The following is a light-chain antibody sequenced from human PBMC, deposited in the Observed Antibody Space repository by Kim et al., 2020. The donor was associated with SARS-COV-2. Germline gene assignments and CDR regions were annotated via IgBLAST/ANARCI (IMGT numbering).Light chain of an antibody. CDR3: QKYNSAPLT. CDR1: QGISNY. J-gene: IGKJ4*01. Sequence: ACVGDRVTRTRRASQGISNYLAWYQQKPGKVPKVLIYAASTLQSGVPSRCSGSGSGTDFTLTISSLQPEDVATYYCQKYNSAPLTFGGGTKVDIK. CDR2: AAS. V-gene: IGKV1-27*01.